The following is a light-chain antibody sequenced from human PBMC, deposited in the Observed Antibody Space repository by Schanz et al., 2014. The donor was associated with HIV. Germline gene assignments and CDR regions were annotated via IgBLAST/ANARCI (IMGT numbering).Light chain of an antibody. J-gene: IGLJ1*01. V-gene: IGLV2-8*01. CDR1: SSDVGGYNY. CDR2: EVS. CDR3: SSYAGSNNYV. Sequence: SVLTQPPSASGSPGQSVTISCTGTSSDVGGYNYVSWYQQHPGKAPKLMIYEVSKRPSGVPDRFSVSKSGNTASLTVSGLQAEDEADYYCSSYAGSNNYVFGTGTKLPVL.